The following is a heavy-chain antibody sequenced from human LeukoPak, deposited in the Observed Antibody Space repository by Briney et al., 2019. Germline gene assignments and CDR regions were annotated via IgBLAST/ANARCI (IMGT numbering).Heavy chain of an antibody. V-gene: IGHV3-21*01. CDR2: IRSYSSYI. Sequence: GGSLRLSCAASGFTFDTYNFNWVRQAPGKGLEWVATIRSYSSYIHYADSVKGRFIISRDDAKKSMYLQMNSLRVEDTAVYFCARGRGVVVVAATFGGSYHYYFVYWGQGTLVTVSS. D-gene: IGHD2-15*01. J-gene: IGHJ4*02. CDR3: ARGRGVVVVAATFGGSYHYYFVY. CDR1: GFTFDTYN.